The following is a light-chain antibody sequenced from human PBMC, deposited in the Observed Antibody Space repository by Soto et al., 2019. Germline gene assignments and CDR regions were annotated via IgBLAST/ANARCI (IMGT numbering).Light chain of an antibody. J-gene: IGKJ5*01. CDR2: GAS. CDR3: QHYNNWPPIT. CDR1: QSVSRN. Sequence: EIVMTQSPATLSVSPGERATLSCRASQSVSRNLAWYQQKPGQAPRLXXYGASSRANGIPARFSGSGSGTELILTISSLQSEDFAVYYCQHYNNWPPITFGQGTRLEIK. V-gene: IGKV3-15*01.